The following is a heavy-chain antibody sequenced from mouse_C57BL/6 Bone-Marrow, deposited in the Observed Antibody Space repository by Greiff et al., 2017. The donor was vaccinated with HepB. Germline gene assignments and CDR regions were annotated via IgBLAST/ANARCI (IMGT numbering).Heavy chain of an antibody. CDR3: ARGDSPYYYAMDY. J-gene: IGHJ4*01. Sequence: DVQLVESGGDLVKPGGSLKLSCAASGFTFSSYGMSWVRQTPDKRLEWVATISSGGSYTYYPDSVKGRFTISRDNAKNTLYLQMSSLKSEDTAMYYCARGDSPYYYAMDYWGQGTSVTVSS. V-gene: IGHV5-6*01. D-gene: IGHD3-3*01. CDR1: GFTFSSYG. CDR2: ISSGGSYT.